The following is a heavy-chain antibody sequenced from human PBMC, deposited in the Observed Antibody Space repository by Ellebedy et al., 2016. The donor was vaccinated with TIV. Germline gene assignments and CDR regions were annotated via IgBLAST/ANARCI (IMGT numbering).Heavy chain of an antibody. Sequence: PGGSLRLSCVASGFSFAIYGMHWVRQAPGTGPEWVAAISLDGGHEYYADSVKGRFTISRDNSKNTVYLQMNSLSSEDTAVYYCARGLINGYYAGHAFDIWGQGTMVTVSS. CDR2: ISLDGGHE. CDR3: ARGLINGYYAGHAFDI. CDR1: GFSFAIYG. D-gene: IGHD3-22*01. V-gene: IGHV3-30*03. J-gene: IGHJ3*02.